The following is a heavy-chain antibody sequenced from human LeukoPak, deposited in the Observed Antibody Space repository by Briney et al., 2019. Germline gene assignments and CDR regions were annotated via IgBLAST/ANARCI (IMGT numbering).Heavy chain of an antibody. Sequence: PGGSLRLSCAASGFTFSSYAMHWVRQAPGKGLEWVAVISYDGSNKYYADSVKGRFTISRDNSKNTLYLQMNSLRAEDTAVYYCAKDRAYYYYYYMDVWGKGTTVTVSS. CDR3: AKDRAYYYYYYMDV. V-gene: IGHV3-30*04. CDR2: ISYDGSNK. J-gene: IGHJ6*03. CDR1: GFTFSSYA.